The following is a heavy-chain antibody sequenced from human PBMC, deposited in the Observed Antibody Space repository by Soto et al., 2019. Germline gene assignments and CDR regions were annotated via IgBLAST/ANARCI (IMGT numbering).Heavy chain of an antibody. CDR1: GYTFTGYY. Sequence: ASVKVSCKASGYTFTGYYMHWVRQAPGQGLEWMGWINPNSGGTNYAQKFQGWVTMTRDTSISTAYMELSRLRSDDTAVYYCAREQAGILAILAYWGQGTLVTVSS. CDR3: AREQAGILAILAY. CDR2: INPNSGGT. V-gene: IGHV1-2*04. J-gene: IGHJ4*02. D-gene: IGHD6-19*01.